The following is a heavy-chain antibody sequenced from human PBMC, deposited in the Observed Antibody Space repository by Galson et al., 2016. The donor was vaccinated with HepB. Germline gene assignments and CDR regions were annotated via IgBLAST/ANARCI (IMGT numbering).Heavy chain of an antibody. CDR2: ISWDGGST. CDR3: AKDRRSGRTDYYYYTYYYYYGMDV. Sequence: SLRLSCAASGFTFDGYTMHWVRQAPGKGLEWVSLISWDGGSTYYADSVKGRFTISRDNSKNSLYLQMNSLRTEDTALYYCAKDRRSGRTDYYYYTYYYYYGMDVWGQGTTVTVSS. V-gene: IGHV3-43*01. CDR1: GFTFDGYT. J-gene: IGHJ6*02. D-gene: IGHD3-3*01.